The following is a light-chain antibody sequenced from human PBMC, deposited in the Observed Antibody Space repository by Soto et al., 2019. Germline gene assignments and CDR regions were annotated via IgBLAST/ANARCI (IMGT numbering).Light chain of an antibody. CDR1: QSVSRW. Sequence: DIQMTQSPSTLSASVGDRVTITCRASQSVSRWLAWYKQKPGEAPKLLIYKASNLESGVSSRFSGSGSGTEFTLTTSSLQPDDSATYYCQQYDVYSPWMFGQGTKVDNK. CDR2: KAS. V-gene: IGKV1-5*03. CDR3: QQYDVYSPWM. J-gene: IGKJ1*01.